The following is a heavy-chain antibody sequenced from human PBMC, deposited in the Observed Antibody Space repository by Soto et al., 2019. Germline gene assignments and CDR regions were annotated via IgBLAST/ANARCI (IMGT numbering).Heavy chain of an antibody. D-gene: IGHD1-26*01. Sequence: GGSLRLSCAASGFTFDDYAVHWVRQAPGKGLEWVSGISWKSGSIGYADFVKGRFTISRDNAKNSLYLQMNSLRAEDTAVYYCARDLGRLMGATPGYWGQGTLVTVSS. V-gene: IGHV3-9*01. CDR1: GFTFDDYA. CDR3: ARDLGRLMGATPGY. J-gene: IGHJ4*02. CDR2: ISWKSGSI.